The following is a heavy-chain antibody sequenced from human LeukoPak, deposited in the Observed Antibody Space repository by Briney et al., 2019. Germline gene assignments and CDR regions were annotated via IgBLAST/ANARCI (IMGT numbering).Heavy chain of an antibody. Sequence: GGSVKVSCKASGYTFTSYVISWVRQAPGQGLEWMGWISAYSGNTNYGQKLQGRVTMTTDTSTSTAYMALRSLRSDDTAVYYCARDRRLGYCSGGSCHNWFDPWGQGTLVTVSS. V-gene: IGHV1-18*01. CDR1: GYTFTSYV. CDR3: ARDRRLGYCSGGSCHNWFDP. CDR2: ISAYSGNT. D-gene: IGHD2-15*01. J-gene: IGHJ5*02.